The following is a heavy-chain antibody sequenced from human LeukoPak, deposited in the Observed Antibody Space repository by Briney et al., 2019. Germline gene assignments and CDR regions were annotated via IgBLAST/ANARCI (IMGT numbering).Heavy chain of an antibody. CDR1: GGSFTPYY. CDR3: ARGFDGPNAFDI. J-gene: IGHJ3*02. D-gene: IGHD3-9*01. CDR2: ISYSGST. V-gene: IGHV4-59*01. Sequence: SETLSLTCTVSGGSFTPYYWSWIREPPGKGLEWIGHISYSGSTNYNPSLKSRVTVSIDTSKNQVSLKLSSMTAADTAVYYCARGFDGPNAFDIWGQGTMVTVSS.